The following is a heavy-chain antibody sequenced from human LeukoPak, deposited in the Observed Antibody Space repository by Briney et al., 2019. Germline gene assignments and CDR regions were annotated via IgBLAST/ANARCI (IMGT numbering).Heavy chain of an antibody. J-gene: IGHJ4*02. D-gene: IGHD3-10*01. Sequence: GGSLRLSGAASGFTFSSYSRNWFRQAPGKGLEWVSSISSSSSYIYYADSVKGRFTISRDNAKNSLYLQMNSLRAEDTAVYYCARDRDFDYWGQGTLVTVSS. CDR3: ARDRDFDY. CDR1: GFTFSSYS. CDR2: ISSSSSYI. V-gene: IGHV3-21*01.